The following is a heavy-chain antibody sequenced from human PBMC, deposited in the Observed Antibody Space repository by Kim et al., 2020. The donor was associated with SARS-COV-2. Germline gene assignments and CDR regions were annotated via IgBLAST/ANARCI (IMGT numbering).Heavy chain of an antibody. V-gene: IGHV3-9*01. D-gene: IGHD3-10*01. CDR3: GKGVITLVRGVIND. CDR2: VSWNSAYI. CDR1: GFTFDDYA. Sequence: GGSLRLSCAASGFTFDDYAFHWVRQAPGKGLEWVSCVSWNSAYIGYADSVKGRFTISRDNAKNSLYLQMNSLRAEDTGLYYCGKGVITLVRGVINDWGQGTLVTVSS. J-gene: IGHJ4*02.